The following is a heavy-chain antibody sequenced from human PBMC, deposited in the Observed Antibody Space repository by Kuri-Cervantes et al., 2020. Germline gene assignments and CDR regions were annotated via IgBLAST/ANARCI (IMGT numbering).Heavy chain of an antibody. D-gene: IGHD3-22*01. CDR2: IYPGDSDT. J-gene: IGHJ5*02. V-gene: IGHV5-51*04. CDR3: ARLGGYYYDSSGYYWNWFDP. CDR1: GYSFTSYW. Sequence: ETLSLTCKGSGYSFTSYWIGWVRQMPGKGLEWMGIIYPGDSDTRYSPSFQGQVTISADKPISTAYLQWSSLKASDTAMYYCARLGGYYYDSSGYYWNWFDPWGQGTLVTVSS.